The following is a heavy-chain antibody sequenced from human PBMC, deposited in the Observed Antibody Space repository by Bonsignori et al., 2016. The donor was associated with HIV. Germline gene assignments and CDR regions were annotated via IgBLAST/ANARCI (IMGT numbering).Heavy chain of an antibody. Sequence: RQAPGKGLEWIGEIFHSGSTNYNPSLKSRATLSVDTSKYQFSLKLTSVTAADTAVYYCARRGSVTGPITNWGQGTLVTVSS. V-gene: IGHV4-34*12. CDR3: ARRGSVTGPITN. D-gene: IGHD2-21*02. CDR2: IFHSGST. J-gene: IGHJ4*02.